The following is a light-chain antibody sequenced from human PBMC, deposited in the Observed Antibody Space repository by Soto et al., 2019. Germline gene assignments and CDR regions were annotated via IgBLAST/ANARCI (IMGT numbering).Light chain of an antibody. CDR1: SRNVGGYNY. V-gene: IGLV2-11*01. CDR3: CSYAGSYTLI. Sequence: QSALTQPRSVSGSPGQSVTISCTGTSRNVGGYNYVSWFQQHPGKAPKLMIYDVSKRPSGVPNSFSGSKSGNTASLTISGLQAEDEADYYCCSYAGSYTLIFGGGTKLTVL. J-gene: IGLJ2*01. CDR2: DVS.